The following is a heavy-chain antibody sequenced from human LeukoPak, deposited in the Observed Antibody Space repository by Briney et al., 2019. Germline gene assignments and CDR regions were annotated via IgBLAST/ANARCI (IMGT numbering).Heavy chain of an antibody. J-gene: IGHJ4*02. CDR3: ARKGRIYGDYDY. CDR2: IYPNSGGT. D-gene: IGHD4-17*01. Sequence: ASVKVSCKASGYTFTDYYMHWVRQAPGQGLEWIGWIYPNSGGTHYAQKFQGRVTVTRDTSVSTAYMEMSSLRSDDTAVYYCARKGRIYGDYDYWGRGTLVTVSS. V-gene: IGHV1-2*02. CDR1: GYTFTDYY.